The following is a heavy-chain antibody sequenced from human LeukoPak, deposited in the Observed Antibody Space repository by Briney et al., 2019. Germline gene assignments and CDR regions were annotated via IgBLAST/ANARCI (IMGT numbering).Heavy chain of an antibody. D-gene: IGHD3-16*01. CDR1: GFTFSDYS. CDR2: IGCIGTYI. V-gene: IGHV3-21*01. J-gene: IGHJ4*02. Sequence: PGGSLRLSCAASGFTFSDYSINWVRQAPGKGLEWVSSIGCIGTYIYYADSVKDRFTISRDNAKNSLFLQMNGLRAEDTAVYYCVRDYDWGQGTLVTVSS. CDR3: VRDYD.